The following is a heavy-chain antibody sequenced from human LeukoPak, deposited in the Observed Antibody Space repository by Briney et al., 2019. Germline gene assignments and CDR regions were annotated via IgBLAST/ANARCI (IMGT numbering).Heavy chain of an antibody. V-gene: IGHV4-34*01. J-gene: IGHJ5*02. Sequence: SETLSLTCAVYGGSFSGYYWSWIRQPPGKGLEWIGEINHSGSTNYNPSLKSRVTISVDTSENRFSLNLTSVTAADTALYFCARTHFDSLGWFDPWGQGIQVIVSS. D-gene: IGHD3-9*01. CDR2: INHSGST. CDR1: GGSFSGYY. CDR3: ARTHFDSLGWFDP.